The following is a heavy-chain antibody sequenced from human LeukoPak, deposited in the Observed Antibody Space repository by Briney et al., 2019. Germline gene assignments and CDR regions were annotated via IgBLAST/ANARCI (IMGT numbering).Heavy chain of an antibody. D-gene: IGHD3-9*01. J-gene: IGHJ4*02. CDR2: ISGSGGST. Sequence: GGSLRLSCAASGFTFSSYAMSWVRQAPGKGLEWVSGISGSGGSTYYADSVKDRFTISRDNSKNTLYLQMNSLRAEDTALYYCAKSRNFDWLPSDYWGQGTLVTVSS. CDR1: GFTFSSYA. CDR3: AKSRNFDWLPSDY. V-gene: IGHV3-23*01.